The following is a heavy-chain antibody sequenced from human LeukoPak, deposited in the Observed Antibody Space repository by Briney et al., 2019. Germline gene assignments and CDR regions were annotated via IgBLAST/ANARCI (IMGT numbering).Heavy chain of an antibody. CDR3: AKDTYSSSQSVLFDY. D-gene: IGHD6-6*01. Sequence: GGSLRLSCAASGFTFSNYAMSWVRQAPGKGREWVSGISSSGGSTYYADSVKGRVTISRDNSKNTLYLQMNSLSAEDTAVYYCAKDTYSSSQSVLFDYWGQGTLVTVSS. J-gene: IGHJ4*02. V-gene: IGHV3-23*01. CDR1: GFTFSNYA. CDR2: ISSSGGST.